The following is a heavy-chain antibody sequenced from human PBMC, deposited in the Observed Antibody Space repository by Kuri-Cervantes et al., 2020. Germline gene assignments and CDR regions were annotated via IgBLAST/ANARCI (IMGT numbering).Heavy chain of an antibody. Sequence: GGSLRLSCAASGFTFSSYAMSWVRQTPGKGLEWVSAISDNGGSTYWADSLKGRFTISRDNSKNTLYLQMNSLKIEDTAVYYCTRPPPAFGQDYGDYVVDAWFDPWGQGTLVTVSS. J-gene: IGHJ5*02. V-gene: IGHV3-23*01. CDR1: GFTFSSYA. D-gene: IGHD4-17*01. CDR2: ISDNGGST. CDR3: TRPPPAFGQDYGDYVVDAWFDP.